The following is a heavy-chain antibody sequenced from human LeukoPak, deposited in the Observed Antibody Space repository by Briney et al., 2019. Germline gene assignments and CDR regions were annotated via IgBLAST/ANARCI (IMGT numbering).Heavy chain of an antibody. CDR1: GGSISSYY. CDR2: IYNSGST. Sequence: SETLSLTCIVSGGSISSYYWTWIRQPPGKGLEWIGYIYNSGSTNYNPSLKSRVTISIDTSTNQLSLKLSSVTAADTAVYYCVYGWYFDLWGRGTLVTVSS. V-gene: IGHV4-59*12. D-gene: IGHD4-17*01. J-gene: IGHJ2*01. CDR3: VYGWYFDL.